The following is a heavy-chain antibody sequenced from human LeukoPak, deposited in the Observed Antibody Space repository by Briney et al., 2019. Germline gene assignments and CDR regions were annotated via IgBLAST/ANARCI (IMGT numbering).Heavy chain of an antibody. Sequence: PGGSLRLSRAASGFTVSNNYMSWVRQAPGKGLEWVSVIYIGGSTYYAESVKGRFNISRDNSKNTLYLQMDSLRAEDTAVYYCARRNYYDGSGNFDYWGQGALVTVSS. D-gene: IGHD3-22*01. J-gene: IGHJ4*02. V-gene: IGHV3-66*04. CDR2: IYIGGST. CDR3: ARRNYYDGSGNFDY. CDR1: GFTVSNNY.